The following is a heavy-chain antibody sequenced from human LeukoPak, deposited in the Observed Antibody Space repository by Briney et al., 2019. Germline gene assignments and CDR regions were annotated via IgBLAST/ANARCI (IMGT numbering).Heavy chain of an antibody. CDR2: IHYSGST. J-gene: IGHJ3*02. CDR3: ARGYYDSSGSSNTFDI. Sequence: LSETLSLTCSVSGVSISSSYWSWIRQPPGKGLEWIGFIHYSGSTNYNPSLKSRVTISADTSNNQFSLKVTSVTAADTAVYYCARGYYDSSGSSNTFDIWGQGTMVTVSS. D-gene: IGHD3-22*01. CDR1: GVSISSSY. V-gene: IGHV4-59*01.